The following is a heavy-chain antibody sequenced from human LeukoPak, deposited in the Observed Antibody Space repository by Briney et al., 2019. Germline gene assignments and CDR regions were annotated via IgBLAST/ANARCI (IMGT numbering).Heavy chain of an antibody. V-gene: IGHV4-4*02. D-gene: IGHD4-17*01. CDR2: IYHSGST. Sequence: KSSETLSLTCAVSGGSISSSNWWSWVRQPPGKGLEWIGVIYHSGSTNFNPSLKTRVTISLDKSKKQFSLKLSSVTAADTAVYYCARASHDYGDYSHFDYWGQGTLVTVSS. CDR1: GGSISSSNW. CDR3: ARASHDYGDYSHFDY. J-gene: IGHJ4*02.